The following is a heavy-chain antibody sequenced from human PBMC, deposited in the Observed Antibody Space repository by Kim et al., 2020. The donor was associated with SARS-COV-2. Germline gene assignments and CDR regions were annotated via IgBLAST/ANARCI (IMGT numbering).Heavy chain of an antibody. CDR1: GYTFTGYY. Sequence: ASVKVSCKASGYTFTGYYMHWVRQAPGQGLEWMGWINPNSGGTNYAQKFQGWVTMTRDTSISTAYMELSRLRSDDTAVYYCARATQEPPLKSWLGYSSSWYYYYGMDVWGQGTTVTVSS. J-gene: IGHJ6*02. CDR2: INPNSGGT. CDR3: ARATQEPPLKSWLGYSSSWYYYYGMDV. D-gene: IGHD6-13*01. V-gene: IGHV1-2*04.